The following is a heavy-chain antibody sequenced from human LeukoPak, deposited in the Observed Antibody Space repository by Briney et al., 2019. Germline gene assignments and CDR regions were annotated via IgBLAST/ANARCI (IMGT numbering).Heavy chain of an antibody. CDR3: AKDQSHYYDSSAPD. CDR1: GYTFTSYG. Sequence: ASVKVSCKASGYTFTSYGISWVRQAPGQGLEWMGWISAYNGNTNYAQKLQGRVTMTTDTSTSTAYMELRSLRSDDTAVYYCAKDQSHYYDSSAPDWGQGTLVTVSS. V-gene: IGHV1-18*01. CDR2: ISAYNGNT. D-gene: IGHD3-22*01. J-gene: IGHJ4*02.